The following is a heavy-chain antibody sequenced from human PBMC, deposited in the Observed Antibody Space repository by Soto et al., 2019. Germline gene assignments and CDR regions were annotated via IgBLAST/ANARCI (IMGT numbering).Heavy chain of an antibody. CDR2: MDPNSGNT. CDR3: AIGRGWRDY. D-gene: IGHD6-19*01. V-gene: IGHV1-8*01. Sequence: QVQLVQSGAEVKKPGASVKVSCKASGYTFTNYDINWVRQAPGQGLEWMGWMDPNSGNTDYAQKFQGRVTITRNTSISTAYLDLSSLSSEDTAVYYCAIGRGWRDYWGQGTLVTVSS. J-gene: IGHJ4*02. CDR1: GYTFTNYD.